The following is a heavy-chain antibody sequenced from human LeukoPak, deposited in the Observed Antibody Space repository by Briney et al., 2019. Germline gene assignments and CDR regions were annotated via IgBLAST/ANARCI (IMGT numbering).Heavy chain of an antibody. CDR3: ARVTGSIDY. V-gene: IGHV1-8*01. D-gene: IGHD1-26*01. CDR2: INLNSGNT. Sequence: ASVKVSCKASGYTFTSYDINWVRQATGQGLEWRGWINLNSGNTGYAQNFQGRLTVTRDTSINTAYMELNTLRSEDTAIYYCARVTGSIDYWGQGTLVTVSS. CDR1: GYTFTSYD. J-gene: IGHJ4*02.